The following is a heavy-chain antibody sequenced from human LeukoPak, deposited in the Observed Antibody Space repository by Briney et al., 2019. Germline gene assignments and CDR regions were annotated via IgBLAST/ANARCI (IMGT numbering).Heavy chain of an antibody. J-gene: IGHJ4*02. CDR1: GGSISSSNW. CDR2: IYHSGST. D-gene: IGHD3-22*01. Sequence: TASETLSLTCAVSGGSISSSNWWSWVRQPPGKGLEWIGEIYHSGSTNYNPSLKSRVTISVDKSKNQFSLKLSSVTAADTAVYYCARDLGTRYYDSSGYSDYWGQGTLVTVSS. V-gene: IGHV4-4*02. CDR3: ARDLGTRYYDSSGYSDY.